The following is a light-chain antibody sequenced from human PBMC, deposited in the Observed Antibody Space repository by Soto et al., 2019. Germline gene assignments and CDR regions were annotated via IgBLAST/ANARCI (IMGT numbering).Light chain of an antibody. CDR2: GSS. J-gene: IGKJ2*01. CDR3: QQYGSSPPHT. CDR1: QSVSNNY. V-gene: IGKV3-20*01. Sequence: EVVLTQSPGTLSLSPGERATVSCRASQSVSNNYVAWYQQKPGQAPRLPIFGSSDRATGIPDRFSGSGSGTDFTLTISRLEPEDFAVYFCQQYGSSPPHTFGQGTNLEIK.